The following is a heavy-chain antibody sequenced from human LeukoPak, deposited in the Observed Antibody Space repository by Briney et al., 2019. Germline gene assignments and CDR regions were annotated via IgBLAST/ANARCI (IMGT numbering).Heavy chain of an antibody. V-gene: IGHV4-59*08. CDR2: IYYSGST. J-gene: IGHJ4*02. CDR3: ARQRFLEWYFDY. D-gene: IGHD3-3*01. Sequence: SETLSLTCTVSGGSISSYYWSWIRQPPGKGLEWIGYIYYSGSTNYNPSLKSRVTISVDTSKNQFSLKLSSVTAADTAVYYCARQRFLEWYFDYWDQGTLVTVSS. CDR1: GGSISSYY.